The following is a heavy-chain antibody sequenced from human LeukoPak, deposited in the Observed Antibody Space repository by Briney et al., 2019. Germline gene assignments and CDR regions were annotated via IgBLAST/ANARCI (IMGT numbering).Heavy chain of an antibody. CDR3: VGWALFDY. D-gene: IGHD6-19*01. Sequence: GGSLRLSCAASGFTLSSYSMNWVRQAPGKGLEWVSSISSSSSYRYYADSVKGRFTISRDNSKNTLYLQMNSLRAEDTAVYYCVGWALFDYWGQGTLVTVSS. J-gene: IGHJ4*02. V-gene: IGHV3-21*04. CDR1: GFTLSSYS. CDR2: ISSSSSYR.